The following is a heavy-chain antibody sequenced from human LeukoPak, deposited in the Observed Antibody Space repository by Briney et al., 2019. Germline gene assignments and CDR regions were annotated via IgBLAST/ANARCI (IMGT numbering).Heavy chain of an antibody. V-gene: IGHV1-2*06. CDR1: GYTFTDYY. CDR2: INPNSGDT. D-gene: IGHD2-15*01. Sequence: GASVKVSCKASGYTFTDYYIHWVRQAPGQGLEWMGRINPNSGDTNYAQKFQGRVTMTRDTSISTAYMELSRLRSDDTAVYYCARGEGYCSAGTCDCTDYWGQGTLVTVSS. CDR3: ARGEGYCSAGTCDCTDY. J-gene: IGHJ4*02.